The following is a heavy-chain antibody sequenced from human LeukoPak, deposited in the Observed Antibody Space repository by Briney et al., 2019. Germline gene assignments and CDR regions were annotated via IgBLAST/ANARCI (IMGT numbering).Heavy chain of an antibody. J-gene: IGHJ4*02. V-gene: IGHV3-74*01. CDR1: GFIFSDHW. CDR3: VRERNNFWSGHHSIFDS. CDR2: INNDGSST. D-gene: IGHD3-3*01. Sequence: PGGSLRLSCAASGFIFSDHWMHWVRQAPGKGLVWLSRINNDGSSTIYADSVKGRFTFSRDNAENTLFLEMSSLRVEDTVVYYCVRERNNFWSGHHSIFDSWGQGTLVTVSS.